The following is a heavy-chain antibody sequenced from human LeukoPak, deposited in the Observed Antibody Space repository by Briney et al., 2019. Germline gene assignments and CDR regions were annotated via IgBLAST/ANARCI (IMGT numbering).Heavy chain of an antibody. V-gene: IGHV4-59*08. CDR3: ARHCWTSYYYMDV. J-gene: IGHJ6*03. D-gene: IGHD3/OR15-3a*01. CDR2: IYYTGST. Sequence: SETLSLTCTVSGGSISSYYWSWIRQPPGKGLEWIGYIYYTGSTNYNPSLKSRVTISVDTSKNQFSLKLSSVTAADTAVYYCARHCWTSYYYMDVWGKGTTATVSS. CDR1: GGSISSYY.